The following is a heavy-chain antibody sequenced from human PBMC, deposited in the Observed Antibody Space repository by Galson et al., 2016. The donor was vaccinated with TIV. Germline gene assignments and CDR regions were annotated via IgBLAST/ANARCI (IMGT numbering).Heavy chain of an antibody. CDR1: GYNFIGYY. D-gene: IGHD6-19*01. V-gene: IGHV1-2*02. CDR3: ARGVAVAGYFDY. J-gene: IGHJ4*02. CDR2: IIPNSGGT. Sequence: SVKVSCKASGYNFIGYYMHWVRQAPGQGLEWVGWIIPNSGGTNYAQKFQGRVTITRDKSVRTAYMELSRLRSDDTAVYYCARGVAVAGYFDYWGQGTLVTVSS.